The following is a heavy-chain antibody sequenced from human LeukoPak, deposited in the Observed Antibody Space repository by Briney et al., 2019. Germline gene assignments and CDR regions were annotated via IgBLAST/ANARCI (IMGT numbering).Heavy chain of an antibody. D-gene: IGHD2-2*03. CDR3: ARAGMDIVVVPAAASPPNWFDP. Sequence: GASLKISCKGSGSSFTSYWIGWVRPMPGKGLEWMGIIYPGDSDTRYSPSFQGQVTISADKSISTAYLQWSSLKASDTAMYYCARAGMDIVVVPAAASPPNWFDPWGQGTLVTVSS. J-gene: IGHJ5*02. CDR1: GSSFTSYW. V-gene: IGHV5-51*01. CDR2: IYPGDSDT.